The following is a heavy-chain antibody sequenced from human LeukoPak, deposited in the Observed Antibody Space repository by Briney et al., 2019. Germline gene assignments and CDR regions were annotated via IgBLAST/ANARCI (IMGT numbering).Heavy chain of an antibody. CDR2: ISSSSTYI. D-gene: IGHD3-10*01. Sequence: GWSLRLSCAASGFTFSGYRINWVRQAPGKGLEWVSSISSSSTYIYYADSLKGRFTISRDNAKNSLYLQMNSLRAEDTAVYYCARDSVRGGRYGMDVWGQGTTVTVSS. J-gene: IGHJ6*02. CDR3: ARDSVRGGRYGMDV. V-gene: IGHV3-21*01. CDR1: GFTFSGYR.